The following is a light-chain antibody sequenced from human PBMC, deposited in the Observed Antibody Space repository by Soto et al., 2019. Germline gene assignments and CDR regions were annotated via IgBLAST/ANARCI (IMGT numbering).Light chain of an antibody. CDR3: SSYTTTSTLV. J-gene: IGLJ3*02. Sequence: QSALTQPASVSGSPGQSVTISCTGSTSDVVNYNYVSWYQQHPGKAPKLIISEVNRRPSGVSSRFSGSRSANTASLTISGLQTEDEADYYCSSYTTTSTLVFGGGTKLTVL. V-gene: IGLV2-14*03. CDR2: EVN. CDR1: TSDVVNYNY.